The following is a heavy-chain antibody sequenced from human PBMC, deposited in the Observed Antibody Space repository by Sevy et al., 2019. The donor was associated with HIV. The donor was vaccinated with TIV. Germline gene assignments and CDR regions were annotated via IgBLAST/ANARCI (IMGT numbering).Heavy chain of an antibody. CDR1: GFTFSSYD. Sequence: GGSLRLSCTASGFTFSSYDMNWVRQAPGKGLEWGSKISSSGSSIYYADSVKGRLTISRDNVKNSLKLKMNSLRAEDTAVYYCTGNGGAFDNGFDPWGQGTLVTVSS. J-gene: IGHJ5*02. CDR2: ISSSGSSI. V-gene: IGHV3-48*03. D-gene: IGHD2-8*01. CDR3: TGNGGAFDNGFDP.